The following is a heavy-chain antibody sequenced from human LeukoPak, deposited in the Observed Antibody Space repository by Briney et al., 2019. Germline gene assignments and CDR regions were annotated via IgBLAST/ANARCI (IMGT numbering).Heavy chain of an antibody. V-gene: IGHV4-30-4*08. CDR1: GGSISSGSYY. CDR2: IYYSGST. Sequence: PSETLSLTCTVSGGSISSGSYYWSWIRQPPGKGLEWIGYIYYSGSTYYNPSLKSRVTISVDTSKNQFSLKLSSVTAADTAVYYCARVRGSSWYFAFDPWGQGTLVTVSS. J-gene: IGHJ5*02. CDR3: ARVRGSSWYFAFDP. D-gene: IGHD6-13*01.